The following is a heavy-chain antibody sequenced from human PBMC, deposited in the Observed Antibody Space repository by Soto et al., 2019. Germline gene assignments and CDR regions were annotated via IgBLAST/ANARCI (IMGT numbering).Heavy chain of an antibody. CDR3: AKDLRPDGRYDLDY. CDR2: INDNGDNT. CDR1: GFTFSTYG. V-gene: IGHV3-23*01. J-gene: IGHJ4*02. D-gene: IGHD2-15*01. Sequence: PGGSLRLSCAASGFTFSTYGMSWVRQAPGKGLEWVSAINDNGDNTYDADSVKGRFTISRDNSKSTLYLQMNSLTAEDTAVYHCAKDLRPDGRYDLDYWGQGTLVTVSS.